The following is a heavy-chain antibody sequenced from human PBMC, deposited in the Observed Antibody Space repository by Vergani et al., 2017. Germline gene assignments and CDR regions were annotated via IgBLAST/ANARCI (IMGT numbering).Heavy chain of an antibody. D-gene: IGHD2-2*01. J-gene: IGHJ6*03. CDR1: GGSISSYY. CDR3: ARGQGVVPAAMPYYYYYMDV. Sequence: QVQLQESGPGLVKPSETLSLTCTVSGGSISSYYWSWIRQPPGKGLEWIGYIYYSGSTNYNPSLKSRVTISVDTSKNQFSLKLSSVTAADTAVYYWARGQGVVPAAMPYYYYYMDVWGRGTTVTVSS. V-gene: IGHV4-59*01. CDR2: IYYSGST.